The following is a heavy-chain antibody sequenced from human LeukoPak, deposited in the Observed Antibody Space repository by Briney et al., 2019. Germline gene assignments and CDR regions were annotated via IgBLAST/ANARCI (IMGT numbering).Heavy chain of an antibody. CDR3: ARDLTIHGTGPHFGD. Sequence: PGGSLRLSCEASGFTFSGSWMHWVRQAPGKGLVWVSRINTNGKTTTYAGSVKGRFTISRDNAKNTLYLQVNSLRAEDTAMYYCARDLTIHGTGPHFGDWGQGTLVTVSS. CDR2: INTNGKTT. J-gene: IGHJ4*02. D-gene: IGHD1-7*01. V-gene: IGHV3-74*03. CDR1: GFTFSGSW.